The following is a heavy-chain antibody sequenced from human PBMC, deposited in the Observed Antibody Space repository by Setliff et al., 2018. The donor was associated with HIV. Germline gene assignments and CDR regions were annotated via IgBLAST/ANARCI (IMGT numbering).Heavy chain of an antibody. J-gene: IGHJ4*02. Sequence: PSETLSLTCTVSGGSISSSSDYWGWIRQPPGKGLEWIGNIYYSGRTYYNPSLKSRVTISLDTSKNQVSLKLNSVTAADTAVYYCARDNWDYGGVDYWGQGTLVTVSS. CDR2: IYYSGRT. D-gene: IGHD1-7*01. CDR3: ARDNWDYGGVDY. CDR1: GGSISSSSDY. V-gene: IGHV4-39*07.